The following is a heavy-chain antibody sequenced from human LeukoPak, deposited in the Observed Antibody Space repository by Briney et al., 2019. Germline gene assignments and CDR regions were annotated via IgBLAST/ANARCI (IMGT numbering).Heavy chain of an antibody. V-gene: IGHV4-61*01. D-gene: IGHD6-13*01. CDR3: ARGPYSSSWHSPLDY. Sequence: SETLSLTCVVSGGSISSGTHYWSWIRQPPGKGLEWIGCLYYNGNTNYNPSLKSRVTIPVDTSENKFSLKLTSVTAADTAVYYCARGPYSSSWHSPLDYWGQGALVTVSS. J-gene: IGHJ4*02. CDR1: GGSISSGTHY. CDR2: LYYNGNT.